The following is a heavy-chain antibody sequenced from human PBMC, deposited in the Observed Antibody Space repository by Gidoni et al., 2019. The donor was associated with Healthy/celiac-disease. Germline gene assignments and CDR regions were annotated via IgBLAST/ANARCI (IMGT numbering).Heavy chain of an antibody. J-gene: IGHJ4*02. Sequence: QVQLQQLGARLLNPSETMSLPCAVYGGSFSGYYWSWIRQPPGKGLEWIGEINQSGSTNYNPSLKSRVTISVDTSKNQFSLKLSSVTAADTAVYYCARGIAARHFDYWGQGTLVTVSS. CDR3: ARGIAARHFDY. CDR2: INQSGST. D-gene: IGHD6-6*01. CDR1: GGSFSGYY. V-gene: IGHV4-34*01.